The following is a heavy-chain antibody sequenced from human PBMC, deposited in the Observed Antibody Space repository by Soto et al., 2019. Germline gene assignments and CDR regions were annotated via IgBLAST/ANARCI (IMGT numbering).Heavy chain of an antibody. CDR3: ARGIATCQLDP. CDR2: INPENGNT. CDR1: GYTFTRYT. V-gene: IGHV1-3*01. J-gene: IGHJ5*02. Sequence: QVQLVQSGAEVKKPGASVKIYCKASGYTFTRYTMNWVRQAPGQTLEWMGWINPENGNTKSSQKFQDRVIITGDTSASTAHIYLSTLRSEDTTVYYSARGIATCQLDPWCQGTLVTVPS. D-gene: IGHD2-15*01.